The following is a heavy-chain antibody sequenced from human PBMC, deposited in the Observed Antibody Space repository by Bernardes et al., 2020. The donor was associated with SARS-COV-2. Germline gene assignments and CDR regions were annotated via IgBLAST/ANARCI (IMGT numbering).Heavy chain of an antibody. CDR2: ISTSSSYI. D-gene: IGHD3-16*01. V-gene: IGHV3-21*01. CDR3: ARGGLTTGAACDF. Sequence: GGSLRLSCAASGFTFSSYTMNWVRQAPGKGLEWISSISTSSSYISYSDSVKGRFTISRDNAKNSLYLQMNSLRDEDTAVYYCARGGLTTGAACDFWGQGTLVTVSS. J-gene: IGHJ4*02. CDR1: GFTFSSYT.